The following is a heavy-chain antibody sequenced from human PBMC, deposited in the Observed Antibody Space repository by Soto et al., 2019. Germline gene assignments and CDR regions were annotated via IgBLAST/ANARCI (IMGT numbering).Heavy chain of an antibody. D-gene: IGHD5-18*01. CDR2: IYSGGRT. Sequence: EVQLVESGGGLIQPGGSLRLSCAASGFTVSNNYMSWVRQAPGKGLEWVSVIYSGGRTYYADSVKGRFTISRDTSKNTVYLQMNSLRAEDTAVYYCARARDGYNFPYEPTWGQGTLVTVSS. J-gene: IGHJ4*02. CDR1: GFTVSNNY. CDR3: ARARDGYNFPYEPT. V-gene: IGHV3-53*01.